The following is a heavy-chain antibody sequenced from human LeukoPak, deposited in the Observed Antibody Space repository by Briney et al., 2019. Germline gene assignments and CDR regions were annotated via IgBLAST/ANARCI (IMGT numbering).Heavy chain of an antibody. V-gene: IGHV4-61*02. CDR3: ARHVEEKGMDV. D-gene: IGHD5-24*01. J-gene: IGHJ6*02. CDR1: GGSISSDSYY. Sequence: SQTLSLTCTVSGGSISSDSYYWSWIRQPAGKGLEWIGRIYTSGSTEYNPSLKSRVTISVDTSKNQFSLKLSSVTAADTAVYYCARHVEEKGMDVWGQGTTVTVSS. CDR2: IYTSGST.